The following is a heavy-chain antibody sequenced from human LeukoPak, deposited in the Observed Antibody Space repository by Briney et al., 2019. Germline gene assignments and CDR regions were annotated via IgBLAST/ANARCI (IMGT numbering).Heavy chain of an antibody. J-gene: IGHJ4*02. Sequence: GGSLRLSCAASGFTFSSYWMHWVRQAPGKGLVWVSRINSDGSSTSYADPVKGRFTISRDNAKNTLYLQMNSLRAEDTAVYYCARGHSSGWYYFDYWGQGALVAVSS. V-gene: IGHV3-74*01. D-gene: IGHD6-19*01. CDR1: GFTFSSYW. CDR3: ARGHSSGWYYFDY. CDR2: INSDGSST.